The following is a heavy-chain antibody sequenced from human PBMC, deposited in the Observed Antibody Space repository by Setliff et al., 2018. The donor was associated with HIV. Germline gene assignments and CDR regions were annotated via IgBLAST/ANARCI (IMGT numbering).Heavy chain of an antibody. CDR2: SLSGGST. Sequence: LRLSCAASELTFSNYAMTWVRQAPGKGLEWVSSLSGGSTYYADSVKGRFTIFRDNSKKTLYLQMSSLRVEDTAVYYCARDTCDTPSCYAGPRFVYWGQGNLVTVSS. CDR1: ELTFSNYA. CDR3: ARDTCDTPSCYAGPRFVY. D-gene: IGHD2-2*01. V-gene: IGHV3-23*01. J-gene: IGHJ4*02.